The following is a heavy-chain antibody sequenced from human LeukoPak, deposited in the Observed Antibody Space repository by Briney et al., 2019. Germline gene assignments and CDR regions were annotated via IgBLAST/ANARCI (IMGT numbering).Heavy chain of an antibody. Sequence: SETLSLTCTVSAGSISSSSHHWGWIHQSPGTGLEWIVSIYYGRTAYYNPSLNSRVTIPIVTSKNQFSLQLNSVTAADTAVYYCVRHDGRGGATMGALDSWGQGSLVTVSS. D-gene: IGHD5-12*01. CDR3: VRHDGRGGATMGALDS. J-gene: IGHJ4*02. CDR2: IYYGRTA. V-gene: IGHV4-39*01. CDR1: AGSISSSSHH.